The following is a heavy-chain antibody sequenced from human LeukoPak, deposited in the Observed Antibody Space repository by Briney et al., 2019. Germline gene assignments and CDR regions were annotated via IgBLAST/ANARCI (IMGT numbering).Heavy chain of an antibody. J-gene: IGHJ1*01. Sequence: GGSLRLSCAASGFTFSSYAMSWVRQAPGKGLEWVSAISGSGGSTYYADSVKGRFTISRDNSKNTLYLQMNSLRAEDTAVYYCGPQGGDYPIQHWGQGTLVTVSS. CDR3: GPQGGDYPIQH. CDR1: GFTFSSYA. CDR2: ISGSGGST. V-gene: IGHV3-23*01. D-gene: IGHD3-16*01.